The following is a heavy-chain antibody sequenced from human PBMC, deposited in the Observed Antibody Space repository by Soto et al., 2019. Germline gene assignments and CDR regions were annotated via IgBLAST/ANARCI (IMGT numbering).Heavy chain of an antibody. V-gene: IGHV1-18*01. J-gene: IGHJ5*02. CDR1: GYTFTSYG. CDR2: ISAYNGNT. D-gene: IGHD3-10*01. CDR3: ARDRFENYYGSGSFGWFDP. Sequence: ASVKVSCKASGYTFTSYGISWVRQAPGQGLDWMGWISAYNGNTNYAQKLQGRVTMTTDTSTSTAYMELRSLRSDDTAVYYCARDRFENYYGSGSFGWFDPWGQGTLVTVSS.